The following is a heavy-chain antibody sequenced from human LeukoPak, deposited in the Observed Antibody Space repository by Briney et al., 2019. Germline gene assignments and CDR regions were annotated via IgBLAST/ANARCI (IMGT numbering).Heavy chain of an antibody. CDR3: ARVYPSPGPGLYYFDY. Sequence: ASVTVSCKTSTYTFTIYGISWVRQAPGQLLERMGWISAYNGNTNYAQKLQGRVTMTTDTPTSTAYMELRSLRSDDTAVYYCARVYPSPGPGLYYFDYWGQGTLVTVSS. CDR1: TYTFTIYG. V-gene: IGHV1-18*01. D-gene: IGHD2-8*01. CDR2: ISAYNGNT. J-gene: IGHJ4*02.